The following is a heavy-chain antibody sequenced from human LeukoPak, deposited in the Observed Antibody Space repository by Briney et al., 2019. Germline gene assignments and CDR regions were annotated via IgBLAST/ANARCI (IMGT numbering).Heavy chain of an antibody. CDR1: GFTFSSYE. V-gene: IGHV3-48*03. J-gene: IGHJ4*02. Sequence: GGSLRLSCAASGFTFSSYEMNWVRQAPGKGLEWVSYISSSGSTIYYADSVKGRFTISRDNAKKSLYLQMNSLRAEDTAVYYCAKGRYDILTGYYGLIDYWGQGTLVTVSS. CDR3: AKGRYDILTGYYGLIDY. CDR2: ISSSGSTI. D-gene: IGHD3-9*01.